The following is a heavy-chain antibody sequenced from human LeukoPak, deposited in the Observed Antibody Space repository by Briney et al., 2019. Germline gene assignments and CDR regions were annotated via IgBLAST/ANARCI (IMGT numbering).Heavy chain of an antibody. D-gene: IGHD6-25*01. V-gene: IGHV1-58*02. CDR3: AADSSGNDAFDI. CDR1: GFTFTSSA. CDR2: IVVGSGNT. J-gene: IGHJ3*02. Sequence: SVKVSCKASGFTFTSSAMQWVRQARGQHLERIGWIVVGSGNTDYAQKFQERVTISRDMSTSTAYMELSSLRSEDTAVYYCAADSSGNDAFDIWGQGTMVTISS.